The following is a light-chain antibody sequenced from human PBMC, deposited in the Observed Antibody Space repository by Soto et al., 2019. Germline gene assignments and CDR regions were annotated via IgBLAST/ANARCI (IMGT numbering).Light chain of an antibody. CDR1: QGVNYY. CDR3: QQRGDWPIT. Sequence: EIIFTQSPATLSLSPGERASLSCRASQGVNYYLAWYQQKPGQAPRLLIYDASNRATGIPARFSGSGSGTDFTLTISSLEPEDFAVYYCQQRGDWPITFGQGTRLEIK. V-gene: IGKV3-11*01. CDR2: DAS. J-gene: IGKJ5*01.